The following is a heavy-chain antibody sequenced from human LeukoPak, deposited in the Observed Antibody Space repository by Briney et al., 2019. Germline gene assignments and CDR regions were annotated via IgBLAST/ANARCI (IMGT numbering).Heavy chain of an antibody. Sequence: GGSLRLSCAASGFIFSSYAMSWVRQAPGKGLEWVSMISSSGGRTYYADSVKGRFTISRDNSKNTLYLQMNGLRAEDTAVYYCAKGSDFLIYYYGMDVWGQGTTVTVSS. J-gene: IGHJ6*02. D-gene: IGHD3-9*01. CDR2: ISSSGGRT. CDR3: AKGSDFLIYYYGMDV. CDR1: GFIFSSYA. V-gene: IGHV3-23*01.